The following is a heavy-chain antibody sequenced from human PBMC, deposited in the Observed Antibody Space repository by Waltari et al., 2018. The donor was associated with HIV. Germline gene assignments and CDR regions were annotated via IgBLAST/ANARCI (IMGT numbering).Heavy chain of an antibody. Sequence: QVQLVQSGAEVKKPGASVKVSCKASGYTFITHDINWMRQAPGQGLEWMGWMNANSGNTGPAQKFQGRLTMTRDTSISTAYMELSSLRSDDTAVYYCARGSGAGGRDWFDPWGQGTLVTVSS. D-gene: IGHD1-26*01. CDR3: ARGSGAGGRDWFDP. J-gene: IGHJ5*02. V-gene: IGHV1-8*02. CDR2: MNANSGNT. CDR1: GYTFITHD.